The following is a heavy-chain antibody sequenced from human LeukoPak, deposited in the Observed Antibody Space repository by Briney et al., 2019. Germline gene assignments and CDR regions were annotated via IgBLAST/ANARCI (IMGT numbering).Heavy chain of an antibody. V-gene: IGHV1-2*02. CDR3: ARDPPNSGSYSNWFDP. J-gene: IGHJ5*02. CDR2: INPNSGGT. Sequence: ASVKVSCKASGYTFTGYYMHWVRQAPGQGLEWMGWINPNSGGTNYAQKFQGRVTMTRDTSISTAYMELSRLRSDDTAVYYCARDPPNSGSYSNWFDPWGQGTLVTVSS. D-gene: IGHD1-26*01. CDR1: GYTFTGYY.